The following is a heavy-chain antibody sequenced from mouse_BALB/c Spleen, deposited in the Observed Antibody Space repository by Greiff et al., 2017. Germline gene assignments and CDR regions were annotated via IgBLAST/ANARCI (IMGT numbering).Heavy chain of an antibody. CDR2: INPSSGYT. D-gene: IGHD4-1*01. CDR1: GYTFTSYT. J-gene: IGHJ4*01. Sequence: QVQLKESAAELARPGASVKMSCKASGYTFTSYTMHWVKQRPGQGLEWIGYINPSSGYTEYNQKFKDKTTLTADKSSSTAYMQLSSLTSEDSAVYYCARGNWGNYYAMDYWGQGTSVTVSS. CDR3: ARGNWGNYYAMDY. V-gene: IGHV1-4*02.